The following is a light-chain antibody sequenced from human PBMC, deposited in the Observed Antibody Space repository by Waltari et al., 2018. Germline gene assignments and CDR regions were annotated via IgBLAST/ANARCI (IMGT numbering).Light chain of an antibody. V-gene: IGLV2-14*01. CDR1: SRDVGGYNS. Sequence: QSALTQPASVSGSPGQSITISCTGTSRDVGGYNSVPWYQQHPGKAPKLMIYDVNNRPSGVSNRFSGSKSDNTASLTISGLQAEDEADYYCSSYTSSRTRVFGGGTKLTVL. CDR2: DVN. CDR3: SSYTSSRTRV. J-gene: IGLJ3*02.